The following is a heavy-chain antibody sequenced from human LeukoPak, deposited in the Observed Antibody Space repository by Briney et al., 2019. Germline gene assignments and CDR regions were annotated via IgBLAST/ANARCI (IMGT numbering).Heavy chain of an antibody. CDR3: ARRYSTSSAEDFDY. CDR2: IKKDGREI. D-gene: IGHD6-6*01. V-gene: IGHV3-7*01. CDR1: GFTFSRHW. Sequence: PGGSLRLSCVASGFTFSRHWMAWVRQAPGKGLEWVANIKKDGREIYYMDSVKGRFTISRDNAKNSLYLQMNSLRAEDTAVYYCARRYSTSSAEDFDYWGQGTLVTVSS. J-gene: IGHJ4*02.